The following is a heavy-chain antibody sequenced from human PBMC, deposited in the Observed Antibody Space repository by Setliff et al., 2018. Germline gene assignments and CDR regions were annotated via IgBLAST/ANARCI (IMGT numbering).Heavy chain of an antibody. CDR2: INHRGST. Sequence: PSETLSLTCAAYGGTFSDYHWTWIRQSPEKGLEWIGEINHRGSTNYNPSLKSRVTISIDTSKDQFSLKLISMTAADTAVYYCARMSGFQYMDVWGKGTTVTVSS. D-gene: IGHD3-3*01. J-gene: IGHJ6*03. V-gene: IGHV4-34*01. CDR1: GGTFSDYH. CDR3: ARMSGFQYMDV.